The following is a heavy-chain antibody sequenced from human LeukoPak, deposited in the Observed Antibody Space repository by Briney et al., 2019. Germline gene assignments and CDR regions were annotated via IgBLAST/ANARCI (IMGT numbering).Heavy chain of an antibody. Sequence: GGSLRLSCAASGFTFSNYYMTWVRQAPGKGLEWVAPIKVDGSEKHYVDSVKGRFTISRDNAKNSLYLQINSLRAEDTAVYYCARDSKGYSGYDLGGGFDYWGQGTLVTVSS. V-gene: IGHV3-7*01. J-gene: IGHJ4*02. D-gene: IGHD5-12*01. CDR3: ARDSKGYSGYDLGGGFDY. CDR2: IKVDGSEK. CDR1: GFTFSNYY.